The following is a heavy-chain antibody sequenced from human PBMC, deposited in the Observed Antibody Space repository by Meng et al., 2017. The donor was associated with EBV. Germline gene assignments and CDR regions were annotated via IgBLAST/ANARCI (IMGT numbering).Heavy chain of an antibody. CDR2: IYYTGST. CDR3: ARGDYTNYPRWFDP. D-gene: IGHD4-11*01. Sequence: QVQLQESGPGLVKPSETPSLTCTISGGSVNNESYYWGWIRQPPGKGLEYIGYIYYTGSTNYNSSLKSRVTISLDKSKNQFSLKLTSLTAADTAIYYCARGDYTNYPRWFDPWGQGTLVTVSS. J-gene: IGHJ5*02. CDR1: GGSVNNESYY. V-gene: IGHV4-61*01.